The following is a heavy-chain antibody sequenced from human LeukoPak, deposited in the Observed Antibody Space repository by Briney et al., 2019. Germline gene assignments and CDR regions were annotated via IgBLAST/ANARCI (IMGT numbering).Heavy chain of an antibody. CDR1: GFTFSSYA. J-gene: IGHJ4*02. V-gene: IGHV3-23*01. Sequence: RGSLRLSYAASGFTFSSYAMSWVRQAPGKGLEWVSAISGSGGSTYYADSVKGLFTISRDNSKNTLYLQMNSLRAEDTAVYYCAKDSPYAYYGSGSYWDYWGQGTLVTVSS. CDR2: ISGSGGST. CDR3: AKDSPYAYYGSGSYWDY. D-gene: IGHD3-10*01.